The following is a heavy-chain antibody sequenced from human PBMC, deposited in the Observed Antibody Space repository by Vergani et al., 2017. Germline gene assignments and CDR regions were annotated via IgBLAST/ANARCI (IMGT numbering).Heavy chain of an antibody. V-gene: IGHV3-21*01. Sequence: EVQLVESGGGLVQPGGSLRLSCTASGFTFSDHDMEWVRQAPGKGLEWVSSISSSSSYIYYADSVKGRFTISRDNAKNSLYLQMNSLRAEDTAVYYCARDPSTTVVTQGYWGQGTLVTVSS. CDR3: ARDPSTTVVTQGY. D-gene: IGHD4-23*01. J-gene: IGHJ4*02. CDR2: ISSSSSYI. CDR1: GFTFSDHD.